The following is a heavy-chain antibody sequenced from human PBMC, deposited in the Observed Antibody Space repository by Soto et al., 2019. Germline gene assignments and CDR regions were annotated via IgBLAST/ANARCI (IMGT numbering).Heavy chain of an antibody. CDR3: AKDRYCSGGSCLNFYGMDV. CDR1: GFIFSSYG. D-gene: IGHD2-15*01. CDR2: ISYDGSNK. Sequence: GSLRLSCAASGFIFSSYGMHWVRQAPGKGLDWVAVISYDGSNKYYADSVKGRFTISRDNSKNTLYLQMNSLRAEDTAVYYCAKDRYCSGGSCLNFYGMDVWGQGTTVTVSS. J-gene: IGHJ6*02. V-gene: IGHV3-30*18.